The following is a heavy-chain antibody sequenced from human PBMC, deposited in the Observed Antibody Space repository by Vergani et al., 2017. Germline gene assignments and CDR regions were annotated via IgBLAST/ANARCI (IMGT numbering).Heavy chain of an antibody. Sequence: VQLVESGGGLVQPGGSLRLSCAASGFTFSSYGMHWVRQAPGKGLEWVAFIRYDGSNPQYIDSVKGRFTISRDNSKDTLFLQMNGLRPEDTGTYFCAKKGGSLYYYGVDVWGQGTTITVSS. J-gene: IGHJ6*02. V-gene: IGHV3-30*02. D-gene: IGHD1-26*01. CDR3: AKKGGSLYYYGVDV. CDR1: GFTFSSYG. CDR2: IRYDGSNP.